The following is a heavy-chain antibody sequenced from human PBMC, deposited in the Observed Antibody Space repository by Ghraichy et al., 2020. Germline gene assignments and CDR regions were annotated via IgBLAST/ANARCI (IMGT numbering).Heavy chain of an antibody. CDR2: VYYSGNT. Sequence: ETPSLTCTVSGGSISSTIHYWGWIRQPPGKGLEWIGNVYYSGNTYYNPSLKSRVTISVDTSKNQFSLKLSSVTAADTAVYFCARGNLRFGELSWGQGTLVTVSS. J-gene: IGHJ5*02. V-gene: IGHV4-39*07. CDR3: ARGNLRFGELS. CDR1: GGSISSTIHY. D-gene: IGHD3-10*01.